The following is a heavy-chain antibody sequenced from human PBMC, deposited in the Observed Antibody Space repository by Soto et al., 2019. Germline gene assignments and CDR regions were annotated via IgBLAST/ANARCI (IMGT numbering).Heavy chain of an antibody. CDR3: ARDEGSVVRGVRRDNYGMDV. CDR2: ISAYNGNT. V-gene: IGHV1-18*01. CDR1: GYTFTSYG. J-gene: IGHJ6*02. Sequence: ASVKVSCKASGYTFTSYGISWVRQAPGQGLEWMGWISAYNGNTNYAQKLQGRVTMTTDTSTSTAYMELRSLRSDDTAVYYCARDEGSVVRGVRRDNYGMDVWGQGTTVTVSS. D-gene: IGHD3-10*01.